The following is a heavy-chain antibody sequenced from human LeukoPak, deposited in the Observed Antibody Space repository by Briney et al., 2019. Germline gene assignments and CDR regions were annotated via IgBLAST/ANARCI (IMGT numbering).Heavy chain of an antibody. Sequence: GGSLRLSCAASGFTFSSYGMHWVRQAPGKGLEWVAFIRYDGSNKYYADSVKGRFTISRDNSKNTLYLQMNSLRAEDTAVYYCANIAGGTIAVADYYYYMDVWGKGTTVTVSS. CDR1: GFTFSSYG. D-gene: IGHD6-19*01. V-gene: IGHV3-30*02. J-gene: IGHJ6*03. CDR2: IRYDGSNK. CDR3: ANIAGGTIAVADYYYYMDV.